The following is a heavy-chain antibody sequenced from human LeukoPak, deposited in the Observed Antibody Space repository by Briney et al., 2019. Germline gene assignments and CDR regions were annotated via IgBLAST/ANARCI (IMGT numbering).Heavy chain of an antibody. CDR1: GYTLTELS. CDR3: ATGITMVRGVTYYYYGMDV. CDR2: FDPEDGET. V-gene: IGHV1-24*01. Sequence: ASVKVSCKVSGYTLTELSMHWVRQAPGKGLEWMGGFDPEDGETIYAQKFQGRVTITEDASTDTAYMELSSLRSEDTAVYYCATGITMVRGVTYYYYGMDVWGKGTTVTVSS. D-gene: IGHD3-10*01. J-gene: IGHJ6*04.